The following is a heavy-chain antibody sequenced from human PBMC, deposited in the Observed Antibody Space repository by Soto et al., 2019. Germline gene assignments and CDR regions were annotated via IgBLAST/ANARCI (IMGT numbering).Heavy chain of an antibody. D-gene: IGHD2-15*01. CDR2: INAGNGNT. CDR3: ARGPGGPDGPGDY. J-gene: IGHJ4*02. V-gene: IGHV1-3*01. CDR1: GYTFTNYA. Sequence: QVQLVQSGAEVKQPGASVKVSCKASGYTFTNYAMHWVRQAPGQRLEWMGWINAGNGNTKYSQKFQGRVTITRDTSASTAYMDLSSLRSEDTAVYYCARGPGGPDGPGDYWGQGTLVTVSS.